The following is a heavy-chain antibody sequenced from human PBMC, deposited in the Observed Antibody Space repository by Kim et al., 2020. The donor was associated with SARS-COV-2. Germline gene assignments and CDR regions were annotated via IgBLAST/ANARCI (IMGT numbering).Heavy chain of an antibody. CDR3: AKAHLQWLADY. D-gene: IGHD6-19*01. V-gene: IGHV3-23*01. Sequence: GGSLRLSCAASGFTFSSRAMNWVRPAQGKGLEWVSTISTIRDSTHSADSVKGRFTISRDNSKHTLYLQMNSLRAEDTAVYYCAKAHLQWLADYWGQGTLVTGSS. CDR2: ISTIRDST. CDR1: GFTFSSRA. J-gene: IGHJ4*02.